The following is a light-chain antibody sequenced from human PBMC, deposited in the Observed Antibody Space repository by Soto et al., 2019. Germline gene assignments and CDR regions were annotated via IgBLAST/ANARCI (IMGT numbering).Light chain of an antibody. J-gene: IGKJ1*01. Sequence: DIQMTQSPSTLSASVGDRVTITCRASQSISHWLAWYQQKPGKAPKLLIYKASTLKSGVPSRFSGSGSGTEFTLTISSLQPDDFATYYCQHYNSYSEAFGQGTKVELK. V-gene: IGKV1-5*03. CDR1: QSISHW. CDR2: KAS. CDR3: QHYNSYSEA.